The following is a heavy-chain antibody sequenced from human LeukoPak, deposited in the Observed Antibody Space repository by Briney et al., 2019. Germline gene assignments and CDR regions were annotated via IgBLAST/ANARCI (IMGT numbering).Heavy chain of an antibody. J-gene: IGHJ4*02. CDR1: GFTVSSNY. CDR2: IYSGGST. D-gene: IGHD4-11*01. Sequence: GGSLRLSCAASGFTVSSNYMSWVRQAPGKGLEWVSVIYSGGSTYYADSVKGRFTISRDNSKNTLYLQMNSLRAEDTAVYYCARAHPGDYRDFQFDYWGQGTLVTVSS. CDR3: ARAHPGDYRDFQFDY. V-gene: IGHV3-66*01.